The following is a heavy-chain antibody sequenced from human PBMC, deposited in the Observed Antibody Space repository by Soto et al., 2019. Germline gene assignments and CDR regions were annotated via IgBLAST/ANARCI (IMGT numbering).Heavy chain of an antibody. CDR2: IYYSGST. D-gene: IGHD3-10*01. J-gene: IGHJ6*03. V-gene: IGHV4-61*08. Sequence: SETLSLTCTVSGGSISSGVYYWSWIRQHPGKGLEWIGYIYYSGSTNYNPSLKSRVTISVDTSKNQFSLKLSSVTAADTAVYYCAGSLWFGEAYFYYYMDVWGKGTTVTVSS. CDR3: AGSLWFGEAYFYYYMDV. CDR1: GGSISSGVYY.